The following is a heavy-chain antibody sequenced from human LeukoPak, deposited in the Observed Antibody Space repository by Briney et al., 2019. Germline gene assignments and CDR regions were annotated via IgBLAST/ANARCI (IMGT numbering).Heavy chain of an antibody. CDR2: IKQDGSEK. J-gene: IGHJ4*02. Sequence: PGGSLRLSCAASGFTFSSYWMSWVRQAPGKGLEWVANIKQDGSEKYYVDSVKGRFTISRDNAKNSLYLQMNSLRAEDTAVYYCARDQSYDILTGYYYFDYWGQGTLVTVSS. V-gene: IGHV3-7*01. CDR1: GFTFSSYW. D-gene: IGHD3-9*01. CDR3: ARDQSYDILTGYYYFDY.